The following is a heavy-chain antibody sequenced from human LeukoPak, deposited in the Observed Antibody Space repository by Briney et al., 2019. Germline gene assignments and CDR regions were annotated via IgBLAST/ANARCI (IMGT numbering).Heavy chain of an antibody. J-gene: IGHJ6*02. Sequence: GGSLRLSCAASGFTFSSYAMGWVRQAPGKGLEWVSAISGSGGSTYYADSVKGRFTISRDNSKNTLYLQMNSLRAEDTAVYYCAKLEGYGDYDYYYYGMDVWGQGTTVTVSS. CDR1: GFTFSSYA. V-gene: IGHV3-23*01. D-gene: IGHD4-17*01. CDR3: AKLEGYGDYDYYYYGMDV. CDR2: ISGSGGST.